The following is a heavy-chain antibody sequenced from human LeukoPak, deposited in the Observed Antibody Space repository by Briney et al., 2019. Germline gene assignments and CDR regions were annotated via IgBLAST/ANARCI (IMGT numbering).Heavy chain of an antibody. J-gene: IGHJ6*03. CDR2: IKQDGSEK. V-gene: IGHV3-7*01. Sequence: PGGSLRLSCAASGFTFSSYWMSWVRQAPGKGLEWVANIKQDGSEKYYVDSVKGRFTISRDNAKNTLYLQMNSLRAEDTAVYYCARDEISITMVRGVIRYYYYMDVWGKGTTVTISS. CDR1: GFTFSSYW. CDR3: ARDEISITMVRGVIRYYYYMDV. D-gene: IGHD3-10*01.